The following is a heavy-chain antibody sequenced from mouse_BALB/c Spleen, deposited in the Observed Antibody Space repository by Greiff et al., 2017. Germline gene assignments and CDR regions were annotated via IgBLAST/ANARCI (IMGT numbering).Heavy chain of an antibody. CDR1: GFTFSSYG. CDR2: ISSGGSYT. J-gene: IGHJ1*01. CDR3: ARGEYFDV. V-gene: IGHV5-6*01. Sequence: EVKLVESGGDLVKPGGSLKLSCAASGFTFSSYGMSWVRQTPDKRLEWVATISSGGSYTYYPDSVKGRFTISRDNAKNTLYLQMSSLKSEDTAMYCCARGEYFDVWGAGTTVTVSS.